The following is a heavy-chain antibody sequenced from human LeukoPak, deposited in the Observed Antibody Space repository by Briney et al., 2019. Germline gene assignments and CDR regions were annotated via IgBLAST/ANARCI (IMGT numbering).Heavy chain of an antibody. D-gene: IGHD3-22*01. V-gene: IGHV4-34*01. CDR1: GGSFSGYY. CDR2: INHSGST. J-gene: IGHJ4*02. CDR3: ARGRLRYYYDSSGYYGPHYFDY. Sequence: SETLSLTCAVYGGSFSGYYWSWIRQPPGKGLEWIGEINHSGSTNYNPSLKSRVTISVDTSKNQFSLKLSSVTAADTAVYYCARGRLRYYYDSSGYYGPHYFDYWGQGTLVTVSS.